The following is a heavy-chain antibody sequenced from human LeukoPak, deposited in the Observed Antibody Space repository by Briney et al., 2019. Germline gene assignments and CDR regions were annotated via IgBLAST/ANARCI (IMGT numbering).Heavy chain of an antibody. CDR2: IYSGGST. CDR3: ARDLRWGIGGWELRGAFDI. D-gene: IGHD1-26*01. J-gene: IGHJ3*02. V-gene: IGHV3-66*01. Sequence: PGGSLRLSCAASGFTFSSYSMNWVRQAPGKGLEWVSVIYSGGSTYYADSVKGRFTISRDNSKNTLYLQMNSLRAEDTAVYYCARDLRWGIGGWELRGAFDIWGQGTMVTVSS. CDR1: GFTFSSYS.